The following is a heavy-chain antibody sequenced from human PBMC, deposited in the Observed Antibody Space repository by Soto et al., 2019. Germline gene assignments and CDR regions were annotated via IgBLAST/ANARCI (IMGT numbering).Heavy chain of an antibody. Sequence: EVQLVESGGGLVQPGGSLRLSCAASGFTFSSYSMNWVRQAPGKGLEWVSYISSSSSTIYYADSVKGRFTISRDNAKNSLYLQMNSLRDEDTAVYYCAREVGDSRGYYYYYYGMDVWGQGTTVTVSS. CDR2: ISSSSSTI. D-gene: IGHD3-22*01. CDR3: AREVGDSRGYYYYYYGMDV. CDR1: GFTFSSYS. V-gene: IGHV3-48*02. J-gene: IGHJ6*02.